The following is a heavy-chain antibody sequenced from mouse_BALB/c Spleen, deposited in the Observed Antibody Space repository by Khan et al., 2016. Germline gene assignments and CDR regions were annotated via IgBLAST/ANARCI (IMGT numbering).Heavy chain of an antibody. Sequence: EVELVESGPGLVKPSQSLSLTCTVTGYSITSDYAWNWIRQFPGNKLEWMGYISYSGSTSYNPSLKSRISITRDTSKNQFFLQLNSVTTEDTATYYCARWGGNYGGYYFDYWGQGTTLTVSS. CDR1: GYSITSDYA. CDR2: ISYSGST. J-gene: IGHJ2*01. V-gene: IGHV3-2*02. D-gene: IGHD2-1*01. CDR3: ARWGGNYGGYYFDY.